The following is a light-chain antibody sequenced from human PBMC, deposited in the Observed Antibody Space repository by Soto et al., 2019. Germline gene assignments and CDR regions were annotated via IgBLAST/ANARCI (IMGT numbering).Light chain of an antibody. CDR3: SSYAGSNNLV. V-gene: IGLV2-8*01. CDR1: SSDVGGSNY. Sequence: QSVLTQPPSASGSPGQSVTISCTGTSSDVGGSNYVSWYQQHPGKAPKLMIYEVSKRPSGVPDRCSGSKSGNTAALTVSGLQTDDEADYYCSSYAGSNNLVFGGGTKLTVL. J-gene: IGLJ3*02. CDR2: EVS.